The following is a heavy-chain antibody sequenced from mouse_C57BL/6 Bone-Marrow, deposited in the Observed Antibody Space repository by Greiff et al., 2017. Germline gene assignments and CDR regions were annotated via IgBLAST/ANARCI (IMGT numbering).Heavy chain of an antibody. CDR3: ASRSSSEGGFYAMDY. CDR1: GFTFSSYG. J-gene: IGHJ4*01. D-gene: IGHD3-2*02. V-gene: IGHV5-6*01. Sequence: EVQRVESGGDLVKPGGSLKLSCAASGFTFSSYGMSWVRQTPDKRLEWVATISSGGSYTYYPDSVKGRFTISRDNAKNTLYLQMSSLKSEDTAMYYCASRSSSEGGFYAMDYWGQGTSVTVSS. CDR2: ISSGGSYT.